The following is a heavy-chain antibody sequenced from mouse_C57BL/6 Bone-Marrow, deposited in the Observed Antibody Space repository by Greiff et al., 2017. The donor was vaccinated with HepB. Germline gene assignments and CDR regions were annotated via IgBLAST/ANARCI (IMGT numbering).Heavy chain of an antibody. CDR3: ARDSPYYAMDY. D-gene: IGHD3-2*01. J-gene: IGHJ4*01. Sequence: QVQLQQSGAELVMPGASVKLSCKASGYTFTSYWMHWVKQRPGQGLEWIGEIDPSDSYTNYNQKFKGKSTLTVDKSSSTAYMQLSSLTSEDSAVYYCARDSPYYAMDYWGQGTSVTVSS. CDR1: GYTFTSYW. CDR2: IDPSDSYT. V-gene: IGHV1-69*01.